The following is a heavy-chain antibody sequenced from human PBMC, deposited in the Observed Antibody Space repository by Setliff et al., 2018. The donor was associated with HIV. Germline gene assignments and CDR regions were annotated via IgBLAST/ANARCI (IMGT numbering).Heavy chain of an antibody. CDR3: ARDANELEGPYYYYNYMDV. CDR2: IKEDGSEQ. Sequence: GGSLRLSCAASGFSISDFWMSWVRQAPGKGLEWVANIKEDGSEQYYMDSVKGRFTISRDNVKNSLYLQMNSLRAEDTAVYYCARDANELEGPYYYYNYMDVWGKGTTVTVSS. J-gene: IGHJ6*03. V-gene: IGHV3-7*01. CDR1: GFSISDFW. D-gene: IGHD3-16*01.